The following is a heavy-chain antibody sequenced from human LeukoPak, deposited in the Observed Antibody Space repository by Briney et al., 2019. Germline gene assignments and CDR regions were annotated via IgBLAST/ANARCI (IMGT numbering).Heavy chain of an antibody. Sequence: KPGESLQISCQGSGYTFTNYWIAWVRQLPGKGLEWMGIIYPGDSDTRYSPSFQGRVTISADKSTGTAYLQWNSLTASDTAIYYCAIRATAEYFDYWGQGTLVTVSS. CDR2: IYPGDSDT. CDR3: AIRATAEYFDY. V-gene: IGHV5-51*01. J-gene: IGHJ4*02. CDR1: GYTFTNYW.